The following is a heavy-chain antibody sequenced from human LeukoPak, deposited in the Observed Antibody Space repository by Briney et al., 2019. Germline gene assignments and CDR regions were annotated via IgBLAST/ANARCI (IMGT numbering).Heavy chain of an antibody. CDR3: ARKAYGLDV. V-gene: IGHV3-7*03. CDR2: IKQDGSEK. J-gene: IGHJ6*04. Sequence: GGSLRLSCAPSGFTFSSYWMSWVCQAPGKGLEWVANIKQDGSEKYYVDSVKGRFTISRDNAKNSLYLQMNSLRADDTAVYYCARKAYGLDVWGKGTTVTVSS. CDR1: GFTFSSYW.